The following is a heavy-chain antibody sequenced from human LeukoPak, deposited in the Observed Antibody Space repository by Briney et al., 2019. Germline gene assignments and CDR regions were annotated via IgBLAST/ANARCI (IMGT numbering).Heavy chain of an antibody. Sequence: GGSLRLSCAASGFTFSDSYMSWIRQAPGKGLEWVSYISSSGSTIYYADSVKGRFTISRDNSKNSLYLQMNSLRAEDTAVYYCASAGALYSYMDVWGKGTTVTVSS. CDR2: ISSSGSTI. J-gene: IGHJ6*03. V-gene: IGHV3-11*04. D-gene: IGHD3-10*01. CDR3: ASAGALYSYMDV. CDR1: GFTFSDSY.